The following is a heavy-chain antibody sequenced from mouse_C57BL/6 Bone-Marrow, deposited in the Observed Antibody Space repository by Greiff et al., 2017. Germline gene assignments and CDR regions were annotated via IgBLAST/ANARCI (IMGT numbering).Heavy chain of an antibody. CDR1: GYTFTSYW. Sequence: EVQGVESGTVLARPGASVKMSCKTSGYTFTSYWMHWVKQRPGQGLEWIGAIYPGNSDTSYNQKFKGKAKLTAVTSASTAYMELSSLTNEDSAVYYCTGDDYERGFDYWGQGTTLTVSS. CDR2: IYPGNSDT. V-gene: IGHV1-5*01. J-gene: IGHJ2*01. D-gene: IGHD2-4*01. CDR3: TGDDYERGFDY.